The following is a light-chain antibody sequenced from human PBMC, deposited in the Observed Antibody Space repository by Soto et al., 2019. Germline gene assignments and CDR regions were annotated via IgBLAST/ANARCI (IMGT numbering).Light chain of an antibody. CDR3: QHYNSYSEA. CDR2: KAS. V-gene: IGKV1-5*03. Sequence: DIQMTQSPSSLSASVGDTVIITCRSSQSISSYLNWYQQKPGKAPKLLIYKASTLKSGVPSRFSGSGSGTEFTLTISSLQPDDFATYYCQHYNSYSEAFDQGTKVDIK. CDR1: QSISSY. J-gene: IGKJ1*01.